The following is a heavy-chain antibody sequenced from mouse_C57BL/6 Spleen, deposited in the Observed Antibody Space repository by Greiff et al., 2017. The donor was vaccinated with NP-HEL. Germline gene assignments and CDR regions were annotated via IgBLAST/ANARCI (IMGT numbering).Heavy chain of an antibody. CDR2: IWTGGGT. Sequence: QVQLKQSGPGLVAPSQSLSITCTVSGFSLTSYAISWVRQPPGKGLEWLGVIWTGGGTNYNSALKSRLSISKDNSKSQVFLQMNSLQTDDTARYYCARGLYSNYEGYYAMDYWGQGTSVTVSS. D-gene: IGHD2-5*01. CDR1: GFSLTSYA. V-gene: IGHV2-9-1*01. J-gene: IGHJ4*01. CDR3: ARGLYSNYEGYYAMDY.